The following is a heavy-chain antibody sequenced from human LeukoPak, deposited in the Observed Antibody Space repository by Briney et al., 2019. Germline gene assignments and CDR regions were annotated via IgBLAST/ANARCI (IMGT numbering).Heavy chain of an antibody. CDR3: ARVTQSSSWYSHDY. V-gene: IGHV3-21*01. Sequence: GGSLRLSCAASGFTFSSYGMHWVRQAPGKGLEWVSSISSSSSYIYYADSVKGRFTISRDNAKNSLYPQMNSLRAEDTAVYCCARVTQSSSWYSHDYWGQGTLVTVSS. D-gene: IGHD6-13*01. CDR2: ISSSSSYI. CDR1: GFTFSSYG. J-gene: IGHJ4*02.